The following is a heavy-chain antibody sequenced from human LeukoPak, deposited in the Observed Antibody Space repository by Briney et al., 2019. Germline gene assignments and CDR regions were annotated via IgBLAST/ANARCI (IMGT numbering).Heavy chain of an antibody. CDR1: GFTFSSYE. V-gene: IGHV3-48*03. Sequence: GGSLRLSCAASGFTFSSYEMNWIRQAPGKGLEWISYISNSGSTKYYADSVKGRFTISRDNAKNSVFLQMNSLRAEDTAVYYCAREGMIVAVDYWGQGTLVTVSS. J-gene: IGHJ4*02. D-gene: IGHD3-22*01. CDR3: AREGMIVAVDY. CDR2: ISNSGSTK.